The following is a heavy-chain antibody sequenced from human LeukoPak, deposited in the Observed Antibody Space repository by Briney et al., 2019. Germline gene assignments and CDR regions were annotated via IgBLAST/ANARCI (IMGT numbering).Heavy chain of an antibody. Sequence: ASGKVSSKPATYTLISYYMHCVRQAPGQWREWMGIINTSGGSTSYAQKFQGRVTMTRDTSTSTVYMELSSLRSEDTAVYYCARTEGTDCSGGSCYFRYWGQGTLVTVSS. CDR3: ARTEGTDCSGGSCYFRY. J-gene: IGHJ4*02. D-gene: IGHD2-15*01. CDR2: INTSGGST. CDR1: TYTLISYY. V-gene: IGHV1-46*01.